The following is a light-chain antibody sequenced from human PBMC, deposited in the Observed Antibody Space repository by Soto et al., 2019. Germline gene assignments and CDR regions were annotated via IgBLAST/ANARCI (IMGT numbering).Light chain of an antibody. CDR3: QQYGSSVYT. V-gene: IGKV3-20*01. Sequence: EVVLTQSPATLSLSPGDRAALSCKASQSVHNFLAWYQQKPGQAPRLLIYGASNRAAGIPARFSGSGSGTDFTLTINRLDPEDFAVYYCQQYGSSVYTFGQGTKLEIK. CDR1: QSVHNF. J-gene: IGKJ2*01. CDR2: GAS.